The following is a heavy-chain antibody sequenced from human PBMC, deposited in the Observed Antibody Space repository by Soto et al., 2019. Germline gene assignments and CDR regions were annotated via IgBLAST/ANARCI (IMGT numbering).Heavy chain of an antibody. CDR2: IYHSGST. V-gene: IGHV4-4*02. J-gene: IGHJ4*02. Sequence: QVQLQESGPGLVKPSGTLSLTCAVSGGSISSSNWWSWVRQPPGKGLEWIGEIYHSGSTNYNPSLKRRVTIAVDKSTDQFSRKLGAVTAADTAVYYCARCIAAAGPIDYWGQGTLVTVSS. CDR1: GGSISSSNW. D-gene: IGHD6-13*01. CDR3: ARCIAAAGPIDY.